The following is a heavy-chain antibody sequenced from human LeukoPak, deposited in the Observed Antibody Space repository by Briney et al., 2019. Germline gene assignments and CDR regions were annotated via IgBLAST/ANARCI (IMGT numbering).Heavy chain of an antibody. D-gene: IGHD3-3*01. CDR3: ASLGDTLFDY. Sequence: GGSLRLSCAASGFTFSSYSMNWVRQAPGKGLEWVSSISSSSSYIYYADSVKGRFPISRDNAKNSLYLQMNSLRAEDTAVYYCASLGDTLFDYWGQGTLVTVSS. CDR1: GFTFSSYS. J-gene: IGHJ4*02. V-gene: IGHV3-21*01. CDR2: ISSSSSYI.